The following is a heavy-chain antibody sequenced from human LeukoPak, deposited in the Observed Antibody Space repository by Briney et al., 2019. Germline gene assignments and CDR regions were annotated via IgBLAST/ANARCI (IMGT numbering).Heavy chain of an antibody. V-gene: IGHV3-21*01. Sequence: GGSLRLSCAASGFTFSSCAMSWVRQAPGKGLEWVSSISSSSSYIYYADSVKGRFTISRDNAKNSLYLQMNSLRAEDTAVYYCARDWGPYYFDYWGQGTLVTVSS. CDR1: GFTFSSCA. J-gene: IGHJ4*02. D-gene: IGHD3-16*01. CDR2: ISSSSSYI. CDR3: ARDWGPYYFDY.